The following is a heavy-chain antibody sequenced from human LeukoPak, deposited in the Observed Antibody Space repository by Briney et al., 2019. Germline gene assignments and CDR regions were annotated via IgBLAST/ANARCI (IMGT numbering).Heavy chain of an antibody. CDR2: IHHTGTT. V-gene: IGHV4-31*03. CDR3: ARNLVPYFGELDP. J-gene: IGHJ5*02. CDR1: GGSINTDNYY. D-gene: IGHD3-10*01. Sequence: SETLSLTCTVSGGSINTDNYYWSWIRQSPVKGLEWIGYIHHTGTTYYNPSLRSRVSISVFTSNNQFSLTLISVTAADTAVYYCARNLVPYFGELDPWGRGTLSPSPQ.